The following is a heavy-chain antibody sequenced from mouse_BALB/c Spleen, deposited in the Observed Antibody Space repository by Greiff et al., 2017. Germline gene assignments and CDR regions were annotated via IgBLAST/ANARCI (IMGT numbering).Heavy chain of an antibody. D-gene: IGHD1-1*01. J-gene: IGHJ1*01. V-gene: IGHV5-17*02. CDR1: GFTFSSFG. CDR2: ISSGSSTI. CDR3: ARGETVVATDWYFDV. Sequence: EVQLVESGGGLVQPGGSRKLSCAASGFTFSSFGMHWVRQAPEKGLEWVAYISSGSSTIYYADTVKGRFTISRDNPKNTLFLQMTSLRSEDTAMYYCARGETVVATDWYFDVWGAGTTVTVAS.